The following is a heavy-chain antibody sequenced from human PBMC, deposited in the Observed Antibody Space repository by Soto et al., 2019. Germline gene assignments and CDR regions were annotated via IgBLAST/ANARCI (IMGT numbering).Heavy chain of an antibody. V-gene: IGHV3-21*01. J-gene: IGHJ3*02. CDR1: RFTFSTYT. CDR3: ARRGTETYGVKGDFDI. D-gene: IGHD4-17*01. CDR2: ITSTSSLI. Sequence: EVQLVESGGGLVKPGGSLRLSCAASRFTFSTYTMNWVRQAPGKGLEWVSSITSTSSLIFYADSVKGRFTISRDNAKNSLYLQMSSLTAEDTAVYYCARRGTETYGVKGDFDIWGQGTMVTVSS.